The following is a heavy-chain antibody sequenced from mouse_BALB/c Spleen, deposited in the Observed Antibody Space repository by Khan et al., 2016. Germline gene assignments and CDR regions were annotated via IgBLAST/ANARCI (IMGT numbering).Heavy chain of an antibody. Sequence: EVKLLESGGGLVQPGGSLKLSCAASGFDFSRYWMTWVRQAPGKGLEWIGEINPDSSTINYTPSLKDKFILSRDNAKNTLFLQMSKVRSEDTVLYYGARRRFDGYVDVRGAGTTVTVSS. V-gene: IGHV4-1*02. D-gene: IGHD1-1*01. J-gene: IGHJ1*01. CDR1: GFDFSRYW. CDR3: ARRRFDGYVDV. CDR2: INPDSSTI.